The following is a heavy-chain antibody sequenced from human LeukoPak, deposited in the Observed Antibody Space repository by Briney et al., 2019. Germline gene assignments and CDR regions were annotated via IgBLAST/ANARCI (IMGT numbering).Heavy chain of an antibody. Sequence: PGGSLRLSCAASGFTFSSYSMNWVRQAPGKGLEWVSYISSSGTTIYYADSVKGRFTISRDNAKNSLYLQMNSLRAEDTAVYYCAKGGYCSSTSCYVGWFDPWGQGTLVTVSS. J-gene: IGHJ5*02. CDR3: AKGGYCSSTSCYVGWFDP. CDR2: ISSSGTTI. D-gene: IGHD2-2*01. V-gene: IGHV3-48*01. CDR1: GFTFSSYS.